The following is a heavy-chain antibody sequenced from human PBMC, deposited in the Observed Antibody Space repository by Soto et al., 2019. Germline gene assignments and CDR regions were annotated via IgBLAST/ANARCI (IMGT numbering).Heavy chain of an antibody. Sequence: EVQLVESGGGLVQPGGSLRLSCAASGFTFSSYWMSWVRQAPGKGLEWLANIKQDGSEKYYVDSVKGRFTISRDNAKNSLFLQMNSLRVEDTAVYYCARDESYYSGSGPVGGQGTLVTVSS. CDR2: IKQDGSEK. V-gene: IGHV3-7*01. CDR1: GFTFSSYW. CDR3: ARDESYYSGSGPV. D-gene: IGHD3-10*01. J-gene: IGHJ1*01.